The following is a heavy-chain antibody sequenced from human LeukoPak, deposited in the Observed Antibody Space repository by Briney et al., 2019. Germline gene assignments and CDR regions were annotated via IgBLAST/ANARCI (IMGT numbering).Heavy chain of an antibody. V-gene: IGHV3-21*01. CDR3: ATTRAPSNGRVLYYMDV. CDR2: IMSSSRNI. D-gene: IGHD3-3*01. J-gene: IGHJ6*03. CDR1: GFTFCSYS. Sequence: GASLRLSCAAPGFTFCSYSMNWVRQAPGKALEWVSSIMSSSRNIYYADSVKCRFTISRDNAKNSLYLQLRSLRAEDTAVYYCATTRAPSNGRVLYYMDVWGKGTTVTVSS.